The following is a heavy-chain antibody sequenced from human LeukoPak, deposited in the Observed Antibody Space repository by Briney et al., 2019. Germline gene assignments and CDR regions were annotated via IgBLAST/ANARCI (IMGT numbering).Heavy chain of an antibody. J-gene: IGHJ4*02. D-gene: IGHD2-15*01. CDR3: ARYRRYCSGGSCFDY. CDR2: SNHSGST. CDR1: GGSFSGYY. Sequence: KPSETLSLTCAVYGGSFSGYYWSWIRQPPGKGLEWIGESNHSGSTNYNPSLKSRVTISVDTSKNQFSLKLSSVTAADTAVYYCARYRRYCSGGSCFDYWGQGTLVTVSS. V-gene: IGHV4-34*01.